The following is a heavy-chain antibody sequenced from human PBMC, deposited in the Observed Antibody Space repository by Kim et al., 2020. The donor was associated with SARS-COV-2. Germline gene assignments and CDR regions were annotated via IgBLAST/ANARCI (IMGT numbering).Heavy chain of an antibody. Sequence: SETLSLTCTVSGGSISSGGYYWSWIRQHPGKGLEWIGYIYYSGSTYYNPSLKRRVTISVDTSKNQFSLKLSSVTAADTAVYYCARVLPMVRGVITAMYNWFDPWGQGTLVTVSS. CDR2: IYYSGST. D-gene: IGHD3-10*01. J-gene: IGHJ5*02. CDR1: GGSISSGGYY. V-gene: IGHV4-31*03. CDR3: ARVLPMVRGVITAMYNWFDP.